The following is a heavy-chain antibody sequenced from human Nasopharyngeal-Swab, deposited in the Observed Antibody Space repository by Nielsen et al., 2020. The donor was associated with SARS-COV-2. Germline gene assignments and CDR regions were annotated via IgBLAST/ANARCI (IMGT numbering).Heavy chain of an antibody. V-gene: IGHV1-18*01. D-gene: IGHD3-9*01. CDR2: ISAYNGNT. CDR1: GYTFTSYG. Sequence: ASVKVSCKASGYTFTSYGISWVRQAPGQGLEWMGWISAYNGNTNYAQKLQGRVTMTTDTYTSTAYMELRSLRSDDTAVYYCARLLRYFDWLLTPYYFDYWGQGTLVTVSS. J-gene: IGHJ4*02. CDR3: ARLLRYFDWLLTPYYFDY.